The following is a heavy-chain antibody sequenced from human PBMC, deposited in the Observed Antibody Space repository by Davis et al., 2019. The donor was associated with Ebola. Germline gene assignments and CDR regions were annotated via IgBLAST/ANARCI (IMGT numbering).Heavy chain of an antibody. J-gene: IGHJ6*02. Sequence: MPSETLSLTCTVSGGSISSYYWSWIRQPPGKGLEWIGYIYYSGSTNYNPSLKSRVTISVDTSKNQFSLKLSSVTAADTAVYYCARGGGVNDILTGYWPGYYYGMDVWGQGTTVTVSS. CDR2: IYYSGST. V-gene: IGHV4-59*01. CDR1: GGSISSYY. CDR3: ARGGGVNDILTGYWPGYYYGMDV. D-gene: IGHD3-9*01.